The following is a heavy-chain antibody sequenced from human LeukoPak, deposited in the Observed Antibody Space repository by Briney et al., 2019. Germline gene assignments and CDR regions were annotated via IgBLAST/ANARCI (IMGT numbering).Heavy chain of an antibody. CDR3: TRFDPFDY. J-gene: IGHJ4*02. Sequence: GGSLRLSWAASGFTFSGSALPGVRQASGKGLEWVGRIRSKANSYATAYAASGKGRFTISRDDSKNTAYLQMNSLKTEDTAVYYCTRFDPFDYWGQGTLVTVSS. D-gene: IGHD3-9*01. CDR2: IRSKANSYAT. CDR1: GFTFSGSA. V-gene: IGHV3-73*01.